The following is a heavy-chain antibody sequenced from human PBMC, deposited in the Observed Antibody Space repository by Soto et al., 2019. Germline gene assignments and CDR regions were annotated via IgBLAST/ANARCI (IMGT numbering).Heavy chain of an antibody. J-gene: IGHJ6*02. D-gene: IGHD1-26*01. Sequence: QVQLVQSGAEVKKPGSSVKVSCEASGGTFSSYPINWVRQAPGQGLEWMGGIIPFFGTSNYAQKFQGRVTITADESPSTAYMELRRLRSEDTAVYYCARVGHITSHGMAVWGQGTTVTVS. CDR3: ARVGHITSHGMAV. V-gene: IGHV1-69*01. CDR1: GGTFSSYP. CDR2: IIPFFGTS.